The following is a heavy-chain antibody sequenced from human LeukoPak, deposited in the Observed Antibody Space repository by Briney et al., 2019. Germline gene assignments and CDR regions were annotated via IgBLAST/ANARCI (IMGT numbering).Heavy chain of an antibody. CDR3: ARGSSGSYLGAFDI. CDR2: IKQDGSEI. CDR1: GFTFISYW. V-gene: IGHV3-7*04. J-gene: IGHJ3*02. D-gene: IGHD3-22*01. Sequence: GGSLRLSCAASGFTFISYWMTWVRQAPGKGLEWVANIKQDGSEIYYVDSVKGRFPISRDNAKNSLYLQMNSLRAEDTAVYYCARGSSGSYLGAFDIWGQGTMVTVSS.